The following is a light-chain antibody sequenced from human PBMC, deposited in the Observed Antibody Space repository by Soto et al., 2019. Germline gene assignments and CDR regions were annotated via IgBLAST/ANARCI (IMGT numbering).Light chain of an antibody. Sequence: IVLTQSLGTMFLCPGERAILSCRARQSISSSYLARYQQKPGQAPRLLIYADSNRATGIPARFSGSGSGTDFTLTISSLEPEDFSVYYCQQRYNWPITFGQGTRLEIK. CDR1: QSISSSY. V-gene: IGKV3D-20*02. CDR3: QQRYNWPIT. CDR2: ADS. J-gene: IGKJ5*01.